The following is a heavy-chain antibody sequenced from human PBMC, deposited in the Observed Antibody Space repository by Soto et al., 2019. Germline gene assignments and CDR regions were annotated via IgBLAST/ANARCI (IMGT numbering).Heavy chain of an antibody. CDR1: GFTFSSYG. Sequence: GGSLRLSCAASGFTFSSYGMHWVRQAPGKGLEWVAVIWYDGSNKYYADSVKGRFTISRDNSKNTLYLQMNSLRAEDTAVYYCARDRYTRIAVAGFYIDYWGQGTLVTVSS. D-gene: IGHD6-19*01. J-gene: IGHJ4*02. CDR3: ARDRYTRIAVAGFYIDY. CDR2: IWYDGSNK. V-gene: IGHV3-33*01.